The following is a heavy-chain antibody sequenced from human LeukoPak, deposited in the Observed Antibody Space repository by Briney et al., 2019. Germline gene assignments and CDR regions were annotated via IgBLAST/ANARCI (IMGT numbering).Heavy chain of an antibody. CDR3: AKGGGTYNERFDY. Sequence: PGGSLRLSCAASGFTFSNYGMHWVRQAPGKGLERVAFIRYDGNNKYNADSVKGRFTISRDNSKNTLYLQMNSLRAEDTAVYYCAKGGGTYNERFDYWGQGTLVTVSS. D-gene: IGHD1-26*01. V-gene: IGHV3-30*02. CDR1: GFTFSNYG. J-gene: IGHJ4*02. CDR2: IRYDGNNK.